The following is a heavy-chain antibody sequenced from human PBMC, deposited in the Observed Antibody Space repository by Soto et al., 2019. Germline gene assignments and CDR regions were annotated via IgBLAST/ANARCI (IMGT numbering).Heavy chain of an antibody. CDR3: ARPRSGSYRLDYYGMDV. CDR2: IYPGDSDT. Sequence: GESLKISCNGSGYSFSSYWIAWVRQMPGKGLEWMGIIYPGDSDTRYSPSFQGQVTISADKSISTAYLQWSSLKASDTAMYYCARPRSGSYRLDYYGMDVWGQGTTVTVSS. CDR1: GYSFSSYW. V-gene: IGHV5-51*01. J-gene: IGHJ6*02. D-gene: IGHD3-10*01.